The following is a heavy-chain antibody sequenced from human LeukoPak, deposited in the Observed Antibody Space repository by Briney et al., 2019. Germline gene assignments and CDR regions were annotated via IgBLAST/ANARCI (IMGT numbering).Heavy chain of an antibody. Sequence: GASVKVSCKASGGTFSSYAISWVRQAPGQGLEWMGGIIPIFGTANYAQKFQGRVTITADESTSTAYMELSSLRSEDTAVYYCARGAGGYCSGGSCYGPFDYWSQGTLVTVSS. CDR2: IIPIFGTA. CDR1: GGTFSSYA. V-gene: IGHV1-69*13. J-gene: IGHJ4*02. CDR3: ARGAGGYCSGGSCYGPFDY. D-gene: IGHD2-15*01.